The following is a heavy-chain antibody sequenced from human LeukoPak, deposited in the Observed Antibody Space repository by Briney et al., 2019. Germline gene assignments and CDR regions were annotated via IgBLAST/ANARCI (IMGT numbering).Heavy chain of an antibody. CDR2: IRADGVTT. V-gene: IGHV3-43*02. J-gene: IGHJ4*02. CDR1: GXMFDDYG. CDR3: AKDYY. Sequence: PGGSLRLSCAASGXMFDDYGMSWVRQAPGKGLEWVSLIRADGVTTYYADSVKGRFTISRDSSKNSLYLQMNSLRTEDSALYYCAKDYYWGQGTLVTVSS.